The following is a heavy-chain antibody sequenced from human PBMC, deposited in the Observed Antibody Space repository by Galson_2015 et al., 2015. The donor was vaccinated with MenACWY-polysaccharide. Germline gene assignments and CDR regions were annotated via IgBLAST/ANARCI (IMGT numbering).Heavy chain of an antibody. J-gene: IGHJ5*02. CDR3: ARGIISMVRGVGITSSWFDP. D-gene: IGHD3-10*01. V-gene: IGHV3-74*01. Sequence: SLRLSCAASGFTFSDYWMHWVRQAPGEGLVWVSRINSDGSGTSYADSVKGRFTISRDNAKNTLYLQMNSLRAEDTAVYYCARGIISMVRGVGITSSWFDPWGQGPLVIVSS. CDR2: INSDGSGT. CDR1: GFTFSDYW.